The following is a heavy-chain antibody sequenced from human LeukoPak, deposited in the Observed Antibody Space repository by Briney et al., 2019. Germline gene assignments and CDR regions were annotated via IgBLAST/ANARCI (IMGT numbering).Heavy chain of an antibody. D-gene: IGHD3-3*01. CDR3: ARGSRDRSGYYNYYFDY. CDR2: ISSSSSYI. J-gene: IGHJ4*02. CDR1: GFTFSSYS. Sequence: GGSLRLSCAASGFTFSSYSMNWVRQAPGKGLGWVSSISSSSSYIYYADSVKGRFTISRDNAKNSLYLQMNSLRAEDTAVYYCARGSRDRSGYYNYYFDYWGQGTLVTVSS. V-gene: IGHV3-21*01.